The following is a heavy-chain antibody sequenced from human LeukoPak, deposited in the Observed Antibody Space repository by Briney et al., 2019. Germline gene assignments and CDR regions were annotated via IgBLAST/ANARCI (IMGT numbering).Heavy chain of an antibody. J-gene: IGHJ5*02. D-gene: IGHD6-13*01. CDR2: ISWNSGSI. Sequence: PGGSLRLSCAASGFTFDDYAMHWVRQAPGKGLEWVSGISWNSGSIGYADSVKGRFTISRDNAKNSLYLQMNSLRAEDTAVYYCARDLRAGENNWFDPWGQGTLVTVSS. V-gene: IGHV3-9*01. CDR3: ARDLRAGENNWFDP. CDR1: GFTFDDYA.